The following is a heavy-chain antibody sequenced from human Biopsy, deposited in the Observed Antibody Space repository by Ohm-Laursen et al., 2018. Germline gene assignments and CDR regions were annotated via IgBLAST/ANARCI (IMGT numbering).Heavy chain of an antibody. CDR2: VSNGGNT. V-gene: IGHV4-59*01. J-gene: IGHJ5*02. CDR3: ARTPRDSFWSGSYKRGLWFDP. D-gene: IGHD3-3*01. Sequence: TLSLTCSVSGGSIISYYWTWIRQPPGKGLEWIGHVSNGGNTNFNPSLKSRVPISKDTSKNQFSLQVNSVTVADTAVYYCARTPRDSFWSGSYKRGLWFDPWGQGTLVIVSS. CDR1: GGSIISYY.